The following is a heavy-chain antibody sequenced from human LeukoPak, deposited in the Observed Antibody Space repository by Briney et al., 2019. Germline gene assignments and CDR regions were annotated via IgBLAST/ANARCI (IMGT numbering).Heavy chain of an antibody. J-gene: IGHJ4*02. CDR3: ARAEGSVAGPPDY. V-gene: IGHV4-30-2*01. CDR2: IYHSGST. CDR1: GGSISSGGYS. Sequence: PSETLSLTCAVSGGSISSGGYSWSWIRQPPGKGLEWIGYIYHSGSTYYKLSLKSRVTISVDRSKNQFSLKLSSVTAADTAVYYCARAEGSVAGPPDYWGQGTLVTVSS. D-gene: IGHD6-19*01.